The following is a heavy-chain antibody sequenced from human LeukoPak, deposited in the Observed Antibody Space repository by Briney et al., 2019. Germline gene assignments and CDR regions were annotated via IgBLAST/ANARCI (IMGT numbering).Heavy chain of an antibody. V-gene: IGHV3-21*01. CDR3: ARGAYSSGWYEDAFDI. Sequence: GGSLRLSCAASGFTFSSYSMNWVRQAPGKGLEWVSSISSSSSYIYYADSVKGRFTISRDNAKNSLYLQMNSLRAEDTAVYYCARGAYSSGWYEDAFDIWGQGTMVTVSS. J-gene: IGHJ3*02. D-gene: IGHD6-19*01. CDR2: ISSSSSYI. CDR1: GFTFSSYS.